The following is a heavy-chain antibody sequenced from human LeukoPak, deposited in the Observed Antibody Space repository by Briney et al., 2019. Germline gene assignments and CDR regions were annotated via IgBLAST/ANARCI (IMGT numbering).Heavy chain of an antibody. Sequence: GGSLRLSCAASGFTFDDYGMSWVRQAPGKGLEWVSGINWNGGSTGYADSVKGRFTISRDNAKNSLYLQMNSLRAEATALYYCARRIYGSGTPYDYYYYMDVWGKGTTVTVSS. CDR2: INWNGGST. J-gene: IGHJ6*03. V-gene: IGHV3-20*04. CDR1: GFTFDDYG. CDR3: ARRIYGSGTPYDYYYYMDV. D-gene: IGHD3-10*01.